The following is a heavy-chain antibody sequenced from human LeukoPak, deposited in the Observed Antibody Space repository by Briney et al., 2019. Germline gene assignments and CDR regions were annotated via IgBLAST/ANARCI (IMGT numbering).Heavy chain of an antibody. D-gene: IGHD5-24*01. Sequence: ASVKVSCKVSGYTLTELSMHWVRQAPGKGLEWMGGFDPEDGETIYAQKFRGRVTMTEDTSTDTAYMELSSLRSEDTAVYYCATSPRGSWLQSPYFDYWGQGTLVTVSS. CDR3: ATSPRGSWLQSPYFDY. CDR2: FDPEDGET. J-gene: IGHJ4*02. V-gene: IGHV1-24*01. CDR1: GYTLTELS.